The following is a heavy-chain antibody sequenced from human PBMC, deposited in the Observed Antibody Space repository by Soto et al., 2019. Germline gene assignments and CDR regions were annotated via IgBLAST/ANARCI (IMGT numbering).Heavy chain of an antibody. D-gene: IGHD1-26*01. CDR1: GDSISTYY. V-gene: IGHV4-4*07. Sequence: SQTLSLTCTVSGDSISTYYLNWILQPSGKALERIGLIYTSGATDYNPCLRSRVTMSVDTSKNQFSLELSSVTAADTAVYYCARDGRYSRSYYHGFDIWGQGTVVTVSS. CDR2: IYTSGAT. J-gene: IGHJ3*02. CDR3: ARDGRYSRSYYHGFDI.